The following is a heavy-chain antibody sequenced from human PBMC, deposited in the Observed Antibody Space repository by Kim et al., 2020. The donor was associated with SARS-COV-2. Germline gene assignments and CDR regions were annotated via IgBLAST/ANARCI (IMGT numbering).Heavy chain of an antibody. J-gene: IGHJ4*02. CDR3: ARLSLYVYGSGSYYKLFDY. V-gene: IGHV5-51*01. CDR2: IYPGDSDT. Sequence: GESLKISCKGSGYSFTSYWIGWVRQMPGKGLEWMGIIYPGDSDTRYSPSFQGQVTISADKSISTAYLQWSSLKASDTAMYYCARLSLYVYGSGSYYKLFDYWGQGTLVTVSS. D-gene: IGHD3-10*01. CDR1: GYSFTSYW.